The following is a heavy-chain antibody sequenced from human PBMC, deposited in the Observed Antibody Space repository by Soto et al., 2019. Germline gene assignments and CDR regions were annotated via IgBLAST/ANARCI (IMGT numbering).Heavy chain of an antibody. Sequence: QVQLVESGGGVVQPGRSLRLSCAASGFTFNSYAMNWVRQAAGKGLEWVAVISYDGSNKYYADSVKGRFTISRDNSKNTVYLQMNSLGVEDTAVYYWGRGNDYGGKKRVDYWGQGTLVTVSS. CDR3: GRGNDYGGKKRVDY. CDR2: ISYDGSNK. J-gene: IGHJ4*02. CDR1: GFTFNSYA. D-gene: IGHD4-17*01. V-gene: IGHV3-30-3*01.